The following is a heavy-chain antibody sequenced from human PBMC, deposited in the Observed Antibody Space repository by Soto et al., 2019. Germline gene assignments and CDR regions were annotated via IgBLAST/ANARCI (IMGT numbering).Heavy chain of an antibody. V-gene: IGHV4-59*01. CDR2: IYFRGTT. J-gene: IGHJ4*02. CDR3: ARMNYYDNSGYPFDY. D-gene: IGHD3-22*01. Sequence: SETLSLACTVSGGSISSYYWIWIRQPPGKGQERIGYIYFRGTTNYNPSLKSRVTMSADTSKNQFSLKLNSVTAADTAVYYCARMNYYDNSGYPFDYWGQGMMVTVS. CDR1: GGSISSYY.